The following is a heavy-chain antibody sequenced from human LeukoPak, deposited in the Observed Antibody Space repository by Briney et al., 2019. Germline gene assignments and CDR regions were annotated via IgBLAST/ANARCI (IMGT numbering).Heavy chain of an antibody. CDR1: GGTFSSYA. CDR3: AENYYYGSGSYYKGNYYYYYGMDV. V-gene: IGHV1-69*13. J-gene: IGHJ6*04. D-gene: IGHD3-10*01. CDR2: IIPIFGTA. Sequence: ASVKVSCMASGGTFSSYAISWVRQAPGQGLEWMGGIIPIFGTANYAQKFQGRVTITADESTSTAYMELSSLRSEDTAVYYCAENYYYGSGSYYKGNYYYYYGMDVWGKGTTVTVSS.